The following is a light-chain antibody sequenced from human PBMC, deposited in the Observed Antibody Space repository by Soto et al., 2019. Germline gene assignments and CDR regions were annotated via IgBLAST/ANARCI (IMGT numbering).Light chain of an antibody. CDR2: GAS. V-gene: IGKV3-15*01. J-gene: IGKJ1*01. Sequence: ETLMSQSPATLSVSPGERVTLSCRASQNIHNHMSWFLQKPGQAPMLLIYGASTRATGIPARFSGSGSGTEFTLTISSLQSEDFAVYYCQQYYHWPRTFGQGTKVDI. CDR3: QQYYHWPRT. CDR1: QNIHNH.